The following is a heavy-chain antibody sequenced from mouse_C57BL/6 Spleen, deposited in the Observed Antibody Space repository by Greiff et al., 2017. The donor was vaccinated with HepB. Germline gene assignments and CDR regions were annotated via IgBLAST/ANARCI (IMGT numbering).Heavy chain of an antibody. CDR1: GYTFTSYW. CDR2: IHPNSGST. D-gene: IGHD2-5*01. V-gene: IGHV1-64*01. J-gene: IGHJ2*01. Sequence: QVQLQQPGAELVKPGASVKLSCKASGYTFTSYWMHWVKQRPGQGLEWIGMIHPNSGSTNYNEKFKSKATLTVDKSSSTAYMQLSSLTSEDSAVYYCARWKTIVPYYFDYWGQGTTLTVSS. CDR3: ARWKTIVPYYFDY.